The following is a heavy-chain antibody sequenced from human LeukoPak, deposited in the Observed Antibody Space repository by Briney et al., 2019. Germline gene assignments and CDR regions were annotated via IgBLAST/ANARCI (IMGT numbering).Heavy chain of an antibody. CDR1: GYTFTGYY. CDR3: ARTRSGYSYGYPGYFQH. D-gene: IGHD5-18*01. CDR2: INPNSGGT. J-gene: IGHJ1*01. V-gene: IGHV1-2*02. Sequence: ASVKVSCKASGYTFTGYYMHWVRQAPGQGLEWMGWINPNSGGTNYAQKFQGRVTMTRDTSITTAYMELSRLTSDDTAVYYCARTRSGYSYGYPGYFQHWGQGTLVTVSS.